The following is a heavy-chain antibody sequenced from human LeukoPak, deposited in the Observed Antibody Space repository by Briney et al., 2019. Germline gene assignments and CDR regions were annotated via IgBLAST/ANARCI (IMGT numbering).Heavy chain of an antibody. CDR3: ARGGDYSSSWYGYFYMDV. CDR2: INAGNGNT. CDR1: GYTFTSYA. J-gene: IGHJ6*03. D-gene: IGHD6-13*01. V-gene: IGHV1-3*03. Sequence: ASVKVSCKASGYTFTSYALLWVRQAPGQRLEWMGWINAGNGNTKYSQEFQGRVTITRDTSASTAYMELSSLTSADMAVYYCARGGDYSSSWYGYFYMDVWGKGTTVTVS.